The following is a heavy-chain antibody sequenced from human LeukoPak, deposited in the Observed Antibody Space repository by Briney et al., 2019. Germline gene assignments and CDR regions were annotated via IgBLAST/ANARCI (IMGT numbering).Heavy chain of an antibody. CDR2: IIPILDIT. D-gene: IGHD4-17*01. J-gene: IGHJ5*02. Sequence: SVKVSCKASGGTFRSYGISWGRQAPGQGLEWMGRIIPILDITNYAQKFQGRVTITADEPTNTAYMELSSLTSEDTAVYFCARGLSGDWFDPWGQGTLVTVSS. CDR1: GGTFRSYG. V-gene: IGHV1-69*04. CDR3: ARGLSGDWFDP.